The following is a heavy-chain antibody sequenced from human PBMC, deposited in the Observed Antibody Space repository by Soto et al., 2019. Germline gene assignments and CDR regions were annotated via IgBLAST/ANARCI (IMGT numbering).Heavy chain of an antibody. CDR2: ISGSGGST. Sequence: GGSLRLSCAASGFTFSSAAMSWVRQAPGKGLEWVSAISGSGGSTYYADSVKGRFTISRDNSKNTLYLQMNSLRAEDTAVYYCARWGYDFWSGYYPGAYYYMDVWGKGTTVTVSS. D-gene: IGHD3-3*01. CDR3: ARWGYDFWSGYYPGAYYYMDV. J-gene: IGHJ6*03. V-gene: IGHV3-23*01. CDR1: GFTFSSAA.